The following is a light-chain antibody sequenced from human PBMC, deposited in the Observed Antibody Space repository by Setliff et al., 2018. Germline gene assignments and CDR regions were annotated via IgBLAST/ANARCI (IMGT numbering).Light chain of an antibody. J-gene: IGLJ1*01. Sequence: SYELTQPPSVSVSPGQEASITCSGDKLGDKFVSWYQQKSDQSPVLVIYQDRQRPSGIPERFSGSTSRNTATLTISGTQAMDEADYYCQAWDSSTYVFGTGTRSPS. V-gene: IGLV3-1*01. CDR1: KLGDKF. CDR2: QDR. CDR3: QAWDSSTYV.